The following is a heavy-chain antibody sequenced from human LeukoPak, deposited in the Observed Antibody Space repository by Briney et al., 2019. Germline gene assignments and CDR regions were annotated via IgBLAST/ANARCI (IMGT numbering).Heavy chain of an antibody. D-gene: IGHD5-12*01. Sequence: PSETLSLTCTVSGGSISSYYWSWIRQPPGKGLEWIGYIYTSGSTNYNPSLKSRVTISVDTSKNQFSLKLSSVTAADTAVYYCARHATVASEPDYYFDYWGQGTLVTLSS. V-gene: IGHV4-4*09. CDR1: GGSISSYY. CDR2: IYTSGST. J-gene: IGHJ4*02. CDR3: ARHATVASEPDYYFDY.